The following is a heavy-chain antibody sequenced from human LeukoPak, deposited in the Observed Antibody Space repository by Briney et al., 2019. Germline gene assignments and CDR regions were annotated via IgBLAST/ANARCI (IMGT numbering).Heavy chain of an antibody. CDR2: ISAYNGNT. Sequence: GASVKVSCKASGYTFTSYGISWVRQAPGQGLEWMGWISAYNGNTNYTQKLQGRVTMTTDTSTSTVYMELRSLRSDDTAVYYCARDEGYCSSTSCYSPYNWFDPWGQGTLVTVSS. CDR3: ARDEGYCSSTSCYSPYNWFDP. J-gene: IGHJ5*02. CDR1: GYTFTSYG. V-gene: IGHV1-18*01. D-gene: IGHD2-2*01.